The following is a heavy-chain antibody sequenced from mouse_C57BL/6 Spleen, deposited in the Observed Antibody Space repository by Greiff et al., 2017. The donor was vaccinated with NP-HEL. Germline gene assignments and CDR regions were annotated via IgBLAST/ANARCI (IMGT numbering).Heavy chain of an antibody. D-gene: IGHD1-1*01. Sequence: QVQLQQSGPGLVQPSQSLSITCTVSGFSLTSYGVHWVRQSPGKGLEWLGVIWRGGSTDYNAACMSRLSITKDNSKSQVFFKMNSLQADDTSIYYCAKSSSYYAMDYWGQGTSVTVSS. CDR2: IWRGGST. CDR1: GFSLTSYG. J-gene: IGHJ4*01. CDR3: AKSSSYYAMDY. V-gene: IGHV2-5*01.